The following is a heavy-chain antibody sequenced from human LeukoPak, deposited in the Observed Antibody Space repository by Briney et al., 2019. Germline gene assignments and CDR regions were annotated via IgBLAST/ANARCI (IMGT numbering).Heavy chain of an antibody. D-gene: IGHD3-16*01. CDR1: GYTFTSYY. CDR2: INPSDGST. CDR3: ARDYRAPTKCGGP. Sequence: GASVKVSCKASGYTFTSYYMHWVRQAPGQGLEWMGVINPSDGSTTYAQKFQGRVTMTRDTSTSTVYMELSSLRSEDTAVYYCARDYRAPTKCGGPWGQGTLVTVSS. V-gene: IGHV1-46*01. J-gene: IGHJ5*02.